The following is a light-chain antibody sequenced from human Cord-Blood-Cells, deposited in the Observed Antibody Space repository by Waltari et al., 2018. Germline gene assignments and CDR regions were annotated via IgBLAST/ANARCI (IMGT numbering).Light chain of an antibody. CDR1: SSDVGGYNY. J-gene: IGLJ1*01. CDR3: SSYTSSSTLYV. CDR2: EVI. V-gene: IGLV2-14*01. Sequence: QSALTQPASVSGSPGQSITISCTGTSSDVGGYNYVSWYQQHPGKAPKLMIYEVINRTSGVSNRFAGSKSGNTASLTISGLQAEDEADYYCSSYTSSSTLYVFGTGTKVTVL.